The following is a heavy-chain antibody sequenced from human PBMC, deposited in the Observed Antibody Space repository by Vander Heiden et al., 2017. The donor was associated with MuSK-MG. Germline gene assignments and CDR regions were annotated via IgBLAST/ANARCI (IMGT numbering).Heavy chain of an antibody. J-gene: IGHJ4*02. V-gene: IGHV1-24*01. CDR1: GYTLTELA. CDR3: ATTRIYGSGSYLLRFDY. Sequence: QVQLVQSGAEVKKPGASVKVSCKVSGYTLTELAMHWVRQGNGKGLEWMGGFDPEDSETIYAQKFQGRVTMTEDTSTDTAYMELSSLRSEDTAVYYCATTRIYGSGSYLLRFDYWGQGTLVTVSS. CDR2: FDPEDSET. D-gene: IGHD3-10*01.